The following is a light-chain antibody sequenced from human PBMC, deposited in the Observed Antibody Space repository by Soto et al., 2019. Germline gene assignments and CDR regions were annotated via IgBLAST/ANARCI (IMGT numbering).Light chain of an antibody. CDR1: QDITTY. V-gene: IGKV1-39*01. Sequence: DIHLTQSPSSLSASVGDRVTITCRASQDITTYLNWFQQKPGKAPKLLIYAASSLQTGVPSRLSGSGSGADFTLTISGLQLEDFASYYCQQGYSSPLSFGGGTKVEIK. CDR3: QQGYSSPLS. CDR2: AAS. J-gene: IGKJ4*01.